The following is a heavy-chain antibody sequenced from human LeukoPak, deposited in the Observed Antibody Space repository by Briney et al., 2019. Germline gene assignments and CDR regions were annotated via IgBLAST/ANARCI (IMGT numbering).Heavy chain of an antibody. CDR2: FSGSGGGT. V-gene: IGHV3-23*01. CDR1: GFTFSSYA. J-gene: IGHJ4*02. Sequence: GGSLRLSWAASGFTFSSYAMSWVRQAPGQGLEWVSAFSGSGGGTYYADSVKGRFTVSRDNSKNTLYLQMNSLRAEDTAIYFCAKSSPPPLRYWGQGTLVTVSS. D-gene: IGHD3-9*01. CDR3: AKSSPPPLRY.